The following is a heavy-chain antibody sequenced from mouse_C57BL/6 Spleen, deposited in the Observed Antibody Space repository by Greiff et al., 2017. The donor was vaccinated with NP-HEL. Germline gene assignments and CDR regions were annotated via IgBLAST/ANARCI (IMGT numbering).Heavy chain of an antibody. CDR1: GFTFSDYY. Sequence: EVKVEESEGGLVQPGSSMKLSCTASGFTFSDYYMAWVRQVPEKGLEWVANINYDGSSTYYLDSLKSRFIISRDNAKNILYLQMSSLKSEDTATYYCARARGLYGSSQYYYAMDYWGQGTSVTVSS. CDR2: INYDGSST. D-gene: IGHD1-1*01. J-gene: IGHJ4*01. V-gene: IGHV5-16*01. CDR3: ARARGLYGSSQYYYAMDY.